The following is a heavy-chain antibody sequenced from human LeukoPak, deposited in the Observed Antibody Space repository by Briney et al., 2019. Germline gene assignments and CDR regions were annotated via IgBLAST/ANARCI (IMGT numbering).Heavy chain of an antibody. V-gene: IGHV3-30-3*01. CDR1: GFTFSSYA. J-gene: IGHJ4*02. Sequence: GGSLRLSCAASGFTFSSYAMHWVRRAPGKGLEWVAVISYDGSNKYYADSVKGRFTISRVNSKNTLYLQMNSLRAEDTAVYYCARGGRDGYNFDYWGQGTLVTVSS. D-gene: IGHD5-24*01. CDR2: ISYDGSNK. CDR3: ARGGRDGYNFDY.